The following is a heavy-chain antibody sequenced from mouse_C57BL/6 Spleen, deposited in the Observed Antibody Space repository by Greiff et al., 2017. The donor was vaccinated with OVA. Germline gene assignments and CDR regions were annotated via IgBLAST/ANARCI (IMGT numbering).Heavy chain of an antibody. CDR3: ARTYYDYDMWFAY. Sequence: VQLQQSGPELVKPGASVKMSCKASGYTFTDYNMHWVKQSHGKSLEWIGYINPNNGGTSYNQKFKGKATLTVNKSSSTAYMELRSLTSEDSAVYYCARTYYDYDMWFAYWGQGTLVTVSA. D-gene: IGHD2-4*01. V-gene: IGHV1-22*01. J-gene: IGHJ3*01. CDR2: INPNNGGT. CDR1: GYTFTDYN.